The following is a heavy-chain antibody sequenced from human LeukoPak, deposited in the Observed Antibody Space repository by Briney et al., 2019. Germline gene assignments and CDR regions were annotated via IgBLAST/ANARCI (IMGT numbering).Heavy chain of an antibody. D-gene: IGHD3-22*01. J-gene: IGHJ3*02. CDR2: ISAYNGNT. V-gene: IGHV1-18*01. Sequence: ASVKVSRKASGYTFTSYGISWVRQAPGQGLEWMGWISAYNGNTNYAQKLQGRVTMTTDTSTSTAYMELRSLRSDDTAVYYCAREMGDYYDSSGYFPLHDAFDIWGQGTMVTVSS. CDR1: GYTFTSYG. CDR3: AREMGDYYDSSGYFPLHDAFDI.